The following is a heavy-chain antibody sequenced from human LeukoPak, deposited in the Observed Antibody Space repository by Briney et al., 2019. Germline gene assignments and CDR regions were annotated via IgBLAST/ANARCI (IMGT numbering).Heavy chain of an antibody. Sequence: GASVKVSCKASGYTFTGYYMHWVRQAPGQGLEWMGWINPNSCGTNYAQTFPGRVTMTRDTSISTAYMELSRLRSDDTAVYYCAVILKWLLEGYYWGQGTLVTVSS. D-gene: IGHD3-3*01. V-gene: IGHV1-2*02. CDR3: AVILKWLLEGYY. CDR1: GYTFTGYY. J-gene: IGHJ4*02. CDR2: INPNSCGT.